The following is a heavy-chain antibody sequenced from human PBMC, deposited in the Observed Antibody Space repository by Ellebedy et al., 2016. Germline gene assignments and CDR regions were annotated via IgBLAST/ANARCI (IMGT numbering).Heavy chain of an antibody. CDR2: IYYSGST. V-gene: IGHV4-38-2*02. CDR3: ASGAFLEWLFHWYFDL. Sequence: SETLSLXXTVSGYSISSGYYWGWIRQPPGKGLEWIGSIYYSGSTYYNPSLKSRVTISVDTSKNQFSLKLSSVTAADTAVYYCASGAFLEWLFHWYFDLWGRGTLVTVSS. J-gene: IGHJ2*01. D-gene: IGHD3-3*02. CDR1: GYSISSGYY.